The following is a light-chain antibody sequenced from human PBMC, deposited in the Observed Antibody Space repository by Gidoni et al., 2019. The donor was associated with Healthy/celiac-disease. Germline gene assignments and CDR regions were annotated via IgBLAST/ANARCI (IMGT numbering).Light chain of an antibody. Sequence: DIQMTQSPSSLSASVGDRVTITCRASQSISSYLNWYQQKPGKAPKLLIYAASSLQSGVPSRFSRSGSGTDFTLTISSLQPEDFATYYCQQSYSTPDTFGQGTKLEIK. V-gene: IGKV1-39*01. CDR2: AAS. CDR1: QSISSY. J-gene: IGKJ2*01. CDR3: QQSYSTPDT.